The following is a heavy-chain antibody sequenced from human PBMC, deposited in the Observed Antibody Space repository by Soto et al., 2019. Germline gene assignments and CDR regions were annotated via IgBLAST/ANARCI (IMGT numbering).Heavy chain of an antibody. CDR2: IYYSGST. J-gene: IGHJ6*02. Sequence: QVQLQESGPGLVKPSQTLSLTCTVSGGSISSGGYYWSWIRQHPGKGLEWIGYIYYSGSTYYNPSLTSRVTIAVDTSKNQFSLKLSSVTAADTAVYYCARDQVRFGEFNYYYGMDVWGQGTTVTVSS. V-gene: IGHV4-31*03. CDR3: ARDQVRFGEFNYYYGMDV. CDR1: GGSISSGGYY. D-gene: IGHD3-10*01.